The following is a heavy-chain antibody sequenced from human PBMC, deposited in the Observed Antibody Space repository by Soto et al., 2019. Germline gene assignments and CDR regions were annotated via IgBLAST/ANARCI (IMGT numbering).Heavy chain of an antibody. J-gene: IGHJ4*02. CDR2: LSYDGSET. CDR1: GFIFSNNG. CDR3: SIVRVADSALDH. Sequence: GGSLRLSCVGSGFIFSNNGMHWVRQTPGKGLEWVAFLSYDGSETFYADSVKGRFTVSRDNSKNTLFLHMRNLRRDDTAMYYCSIVRVADSALDHWGQGTLVTVSS. V-gene: IGHV3-30*03. D-gene: IGHD3-10*02.